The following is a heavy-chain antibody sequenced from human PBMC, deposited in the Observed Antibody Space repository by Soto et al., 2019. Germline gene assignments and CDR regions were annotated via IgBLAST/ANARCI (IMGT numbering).Heavy chain of an antibody. CDR2: INAGNGNT. CDR1: GYTFTSYA. J-gene: IGHJ6*02. CDR3: ARGAYSSGNYYYYGMDV. D-gene: IGHD3-10*01. V-gene: IGHV1-3*01. Sequence: GASVKVSCKASGYTFTSYATHWVRQAPGQRLEWMGWINAGNGNTKYSQNFQGRVTITRDTSASTAYMELSSLRSEDTAIYYCARGAYSSGNYYYYGMDVWGQGTTVTVSS.